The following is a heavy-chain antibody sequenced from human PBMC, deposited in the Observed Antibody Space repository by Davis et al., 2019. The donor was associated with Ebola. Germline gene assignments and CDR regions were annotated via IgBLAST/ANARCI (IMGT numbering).Heavy chain of an antibody. CDR3: ARSSSLRLPDY. J-gene: IGHJ4*02. Sequence: MPSETLSLTCAVYGGSFSGYYWSWIRQPPGKGLEWIGEINHSGSTNYNPSLKSRVTISVDTSKNQFSLKLSSVTAADTAVYYCARSSSLRLPDYWGQGTRVTVSS. D-gene: IGHD6-6*01. V-gene: IGHV4-34*01. CDR1: GGSFSGYY. CDR2: INHSGST.